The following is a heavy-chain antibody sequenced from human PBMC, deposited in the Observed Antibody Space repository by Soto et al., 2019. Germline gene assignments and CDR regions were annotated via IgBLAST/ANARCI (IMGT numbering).Heavy chain of an antibody. CDR2: IWYDGSNK. Sequence: ESGGGVVQPGRSLRLSCAASGFTFSSYGMHWVRQAPGKGLEWVAVIWYDGSNKYYADSVKGRFTISRDNSKNTLYLQMNSLRAEDTAVYYCATSTVTTLYFQHWGQGTLVTVSS. CDR1: GFTFSSYG. V-gene: IGHV3-33*01. D-gene: IGHD4-4*01. J-gene: IGHJ1*01. CDR3: ATSTVTTLYFQH.